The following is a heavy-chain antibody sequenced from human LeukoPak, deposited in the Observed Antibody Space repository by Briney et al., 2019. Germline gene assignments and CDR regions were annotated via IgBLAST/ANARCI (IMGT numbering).Heavy chain of an antibody. V-gene: IGHV1-2*02. Sequence: ASVKVSCKASGYTFTGYYMHWVRQAPGQGLEWMGWINPNSGGTNYAQKFQGRVTMTRDTSISTAYMELSSLRSDDTAVYYCARDGTCGSTDCYEWLAYWGQGTLVTVSS. CDR3: ARDGTCGSTDCYEWLAY. CDR2: INPNSGGT. D-gene: IGHD2-2*01. J-gene: IGHJ4*02. CDR1: GYTFTGYY.